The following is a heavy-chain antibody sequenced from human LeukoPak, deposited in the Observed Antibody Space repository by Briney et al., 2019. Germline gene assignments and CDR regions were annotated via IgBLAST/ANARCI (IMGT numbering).Heavy chain of an antibody. CDR1: GFTSGDYF. CDR2: IKQDGSEI. D-gene: IGHD1-14*01. J-gene: IGHJ6*03. CDR3: ARGGLLGIYYYYYYMDV. V-gene: IGHV3-7*01. Sequence: GGSLRLSCAASGFTSGDYFMSWVRQAPGKGLEWVANIKQDGSEIYYVDSVKGRFTISRDNAKNSLYLQMNSLRAEDTAVYYCARGGLLGIYYYYYYMDVWGKGTTVTVSS.